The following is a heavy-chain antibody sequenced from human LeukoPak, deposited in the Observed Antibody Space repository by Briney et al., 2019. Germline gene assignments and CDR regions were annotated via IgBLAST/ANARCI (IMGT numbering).Heavy chain of an antibody. CDR3: TTDRVDIVVVPAAMGAFDI. J-gene: IGHJ3*02. CDR1: GFTFSNAW. Sequence: PGGSLRLSCAVSGFTFSNAWMSWVRQAPGKGLEWVGRIKSKTDGGTTDYAAPVKGRFTISRDESKNTLYLQMNSLKTEDTAVYYCTTDRVDIVVVPAAMGAFDIWGQGTMVTVSS. V-gene: IGHV3-15*01. CDR2: IKSKTDGGTT. D-gene: IGHD2-2*01.